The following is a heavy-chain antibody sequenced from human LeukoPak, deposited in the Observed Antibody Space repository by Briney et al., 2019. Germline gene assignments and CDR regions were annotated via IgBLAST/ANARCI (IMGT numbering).Heavy chain of an antibody. V-gene: IGHV4-59*08. J-gene: IGHJ2*01. CDR3: ARRAYYDSSGYYPASGYFDL. CDR1: GGSIFSYY. D-gene: IGHD3-22*01. CDR2: IYYNGIT. Sequence: SETLSLTCTVSGGSIFSYYFTWIRQPPGKGLEWIGYIYYNGITSYNPSLRSRSTISIATSKNQFSLRLTSVTAADTATYYCARRAYYDSSGYYPASGYFDLWGRGTLVTVSS.